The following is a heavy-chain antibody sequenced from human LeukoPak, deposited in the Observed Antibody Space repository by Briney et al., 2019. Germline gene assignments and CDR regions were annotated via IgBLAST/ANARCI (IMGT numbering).Heavy chain of an antibody. D-gene: IGHD3-10*01. V-gene: IGHV4-34*01. CDR1: GGSFSGYF. J-gene: IGHJ4*02. CDR2: INHSGST. Sequence: SETLSLTCAVYGGSFSGYFWTWVRQPPGKGLEWIGEINHSGSTNYNPSLKSRVTMSVDTSKNQFSLKLSSVTAADTAVYYCARDLVSGYYGSGSYSYYFDCWGQGTLVTVSS. CDR3: ARDLVSGYYGSGSYSYYFDC.